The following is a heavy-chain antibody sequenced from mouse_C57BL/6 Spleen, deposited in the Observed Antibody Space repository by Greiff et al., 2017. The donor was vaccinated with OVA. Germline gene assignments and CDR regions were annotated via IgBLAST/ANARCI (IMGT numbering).Heavy chain of an antibody. J-gene: IGHJ2*01. CDR2: IHPSDGAT. CDR3: AIEGCDY. CDR1: GYTFTSYW. V-gene: IGHV1-74*01. Sequence: QVQLQQPGAELVKPGASVKVSCKASGYTFTSYWMHWVKQRPGQGLEWIGRIHPSDGATNYNQKFKGKATLTVAKSSSTAYMQLRSLTSEDSAVYYCAIEGCDYWGQGTTLTVSS.